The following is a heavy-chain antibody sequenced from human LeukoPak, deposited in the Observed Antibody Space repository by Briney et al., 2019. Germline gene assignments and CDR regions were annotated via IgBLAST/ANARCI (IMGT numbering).Heavy chain of an antibody. CDR2: MYTSGSS. V-gene: IGHV4-4*07. CDR3: ARATAWIDAFDF. Sequence: ASETLSLTCSVSGGPISNYYWNWIRQPAGKGLEWIGRMYTSGSSNYNPSLKSRVTISVDTSKNQVSLKLSSVTAADTAIYYCARATAWIDAFDFWGQGTMVTVSS. CDR1: GGPISNYY. J-gene: IGHJ3*01. D-gene: IGHD5-12*01.